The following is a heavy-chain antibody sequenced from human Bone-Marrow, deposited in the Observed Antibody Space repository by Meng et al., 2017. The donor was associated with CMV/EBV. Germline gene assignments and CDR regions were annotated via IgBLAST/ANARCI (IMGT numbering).Heavy chain of an antibody. J-gene: IGHJ4*02. CDR1: GFTFTSYA. D-gene: IGHD3-10*01. Sequence: GGSLRLSCAASGFTFTSYALHWVRQAPGKGLEWVTVISYDGSNKYYADFVKGRFTISRDNSKNTLYLQMNSLRTEDTAVYYCARAPGSHIDDWGQGTLVTVSS. CDR2: ISYDGSNK. CDR3: ARAPGSHIDD. V-gene: IGHV3-30*04.